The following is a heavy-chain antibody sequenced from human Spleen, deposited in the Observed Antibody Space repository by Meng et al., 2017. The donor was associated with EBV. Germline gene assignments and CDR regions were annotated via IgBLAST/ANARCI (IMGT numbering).Heavy chain of an antibody. D-gene: IGHD2-15*01. J-gene: IGHJ4*01. CDR3: ATEEPGTPILRY. Sequence: HPQLQEPGPGPVKPSETLSLTCSVSGDSISNRNYYWGWIRQPPGKGLEWIGNIYYSGSTYYNSSLESRVTISLDTSKNQFSLRLTSVTAADTAVYYCATEEPGTPILRYWGHGTLVTVSS. CDR1: GDSISNRNYY. CDR2: IYYSGST. V-gene: IGHV4-39*07.